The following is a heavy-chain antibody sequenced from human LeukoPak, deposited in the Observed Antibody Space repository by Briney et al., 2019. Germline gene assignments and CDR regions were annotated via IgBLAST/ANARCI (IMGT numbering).Heavy chain of an antibody. Sequence: PGGSLRLSCAASGFTFSSYAMSWVRQAPGKGLEWVSAISGSGFSTYYADSVKGRFTISRDNSKNTLYPQMNSLRAEDTAVYYCANRGKYCSSTSCLGSAQVDYWGQGTLVTVSS. CDR2: ISGSGFST. CDR3: ANRGKYCSSTSCLGSAQVDY. CDR1: GFTFSSYA. D-gene: IGHD2-2*01. J-gene: IGHJ4*02. V-gene: IGHV3-23*01.